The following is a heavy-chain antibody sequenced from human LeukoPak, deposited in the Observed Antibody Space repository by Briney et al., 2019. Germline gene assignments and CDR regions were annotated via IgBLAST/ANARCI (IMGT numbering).Heavy chain of an antibody. CDR1: GGSISSYY. Sequence: SETLSLTCTVSGGSISSYYWSWIRQPPGKGLEWIGYIYTSGSTNYNPSLKSRVTISVDTSKNQFSLKLSSVTAADTAVYYCARFSAHCSSTSCREWYAFDIWGQGTMVTVSS. J-gene: IGHJ3*02. CDR3: ARFSAHCSSTSCREWYAFDI. V-gene: IGHV4-4*09. CDR2: IYTSGST. D-gene: IGHD2-2*01.